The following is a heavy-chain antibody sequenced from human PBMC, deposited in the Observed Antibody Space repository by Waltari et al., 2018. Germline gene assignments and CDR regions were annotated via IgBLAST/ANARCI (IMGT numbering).Heavy chain of an antibody. CDR3: AKATQWELLPGAFDI. D-gene: IGHD1-26*01. Sequence: VQLVESGGGVVQPGGSLRLSCAASGFTFSGCGMHWVRQAPGKGLEWVSGISWNSGSIGYADSVKGRFTISRDNAKNSLYLQMNSLRAEDMALYYCAKATQWELLPGAFDIWGQGTM. CDR1: GFTFSGCG. CDR2: ISWNSGSI. V-gene: IGHV3-9*03. J-gene: IGHJ3*02.